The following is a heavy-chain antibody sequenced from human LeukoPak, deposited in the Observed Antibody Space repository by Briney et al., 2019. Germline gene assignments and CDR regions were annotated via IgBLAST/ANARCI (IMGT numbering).Heavy chain of an antibody. CDR3: ARVTCSSTSCPNDAFDI. V-gene: IGHV1-18*01. CDR2: ISAYNGNT. J-gene: IGHJ3*02. D-gene: IGHD2-2*01. CDR1: GVSFSSYT. Sequence: GASVKVSCKASGVSFSSYTLSWVRQAPGQGLEWMGWISAYNGNTNYAQKLQGRVTVTTDTSTSTAYMELRSLRSDDTAVYYCARVTCSSTSCPNDAFDIWGQGTMVTVSS.